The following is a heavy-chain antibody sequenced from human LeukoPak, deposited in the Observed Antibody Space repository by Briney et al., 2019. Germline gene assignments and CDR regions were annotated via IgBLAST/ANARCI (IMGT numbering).Heavy chain of an antibody. D-gene: IGHD3-10*01. CDR1: GYTFNSYA. CDR2: ISGSGTST. J-gene: IGHJ4*02. V-gene: IGHV3-23*01. CDR3: AKEPASGSCFDY. Sequence: GGSLRLSCTASGYTFNSYAMSWVRHAPGKGLELVSGISGSGTSTYYADSVKGRFTISRDNSKNTLYLQMNSLRAEDTALYYCAKEPASGSCFDYWGQGTLVTVSS.